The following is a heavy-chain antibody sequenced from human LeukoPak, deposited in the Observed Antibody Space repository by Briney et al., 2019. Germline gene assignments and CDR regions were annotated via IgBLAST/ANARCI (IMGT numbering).Heavy chain of an antibody. V-gene: IGHV3-21*01. CDR2: ISSSSSYI. CDR1: AFTFSSYS. J-gene: IGHJ4*02. Sequence: PGGSLRLSCAASAFTFSSYSMNWVRQAPGKGLEWVSSISSSSSYIYYAYSVKGRFTISRDNAKNSLYLQMNSLRAEDTAVYYCARYSEYSSSIDIDYWGQGTLVTVSS. D-gene: IGHD6-6*01. CDR3: ARYSEYSSSIDIDY.